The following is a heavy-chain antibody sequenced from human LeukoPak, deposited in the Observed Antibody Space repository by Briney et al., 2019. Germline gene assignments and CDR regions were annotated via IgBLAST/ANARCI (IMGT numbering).Heavy chain of an antibody. CDR3: ARATFGGVIVRAEFDY. J-gene: IGHJ4*02. Sequence: PGGSLRLSCAASGFTFSSYEMNWVRQAPGKGLEWVSYISSSGSTIYYADSVKGRFTISRDNAKNSLYLQMNSLRAEDTAVYYCARATFGGVIVRAEFDYWGQGALVTVSS. V-gene: IGHV3-48*03. CDR1: GFTFSSYE. D-gene: IGHD3-16*02. CDR2: ISSSGSTI.